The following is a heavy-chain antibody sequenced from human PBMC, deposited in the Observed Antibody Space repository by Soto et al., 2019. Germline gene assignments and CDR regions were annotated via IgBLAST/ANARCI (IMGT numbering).Heavy chain of an antibody. CDR3: ARERGAFDY. CDR2: ISSSGGTRDSTT. D-gene: IGHD3-10*01. CDR1: GFTLSSFE. J-gene: IGHJ4*02. V-gene: IGHV3-48*03. Sequence: PVGSLRLSCAASGFTLSSFEMNWVRQAPGKGMEWLSYISSSGGTRDSTTYYADSVRGRFTISRDNAKNLLYLQMPSLSAEDTGVYYCARERGAFDYWGQGTLVTVSS.